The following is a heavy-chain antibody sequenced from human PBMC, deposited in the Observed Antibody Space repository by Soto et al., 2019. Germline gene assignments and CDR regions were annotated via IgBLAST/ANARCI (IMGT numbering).Heavy chain of an antibody. D-gene: IGHD5-12*01. CDR1: GFTFSSYG. V-gene: IGHV3-30*18. CDR2: ISYDGSNK. CDR3: AKGGYSGYESYDAFDI. Sequence: QVQLVESGGGVVQPGRSLRLSCAASGFTFSSYGMHWVRQAPGKGLEWVAVISYDGSNKYYADSVKGRFTISRDNSKNTLYLQMNSLRAEDTAVYYCAKGGYSGYESYDAFDIWGQGTMVTVSS. J-gene: IGHJ3*02.